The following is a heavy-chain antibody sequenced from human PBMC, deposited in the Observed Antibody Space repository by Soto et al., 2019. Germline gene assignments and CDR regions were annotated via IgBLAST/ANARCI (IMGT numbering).Heavy chain of an antibody. CDR2: ILHSGST. CDR3: AYSSGWYRHDI. CDR1: GDSISSPKW. J-gene: IGHJ3*02. V-gene: IGHV4-4*02. Sequence: QVQLQESGPGLVKPSGTLSLTCAVSGDSISSPKWWTWVRQPPGKGLEWIGDILHSGSTNYNPSLKRRVTISVDKSKNQFSLNLDSVTAADTAVYYCAYSSGWYRHDIWGQGTLVTVSS. D-gene: IGHD6-19*01.